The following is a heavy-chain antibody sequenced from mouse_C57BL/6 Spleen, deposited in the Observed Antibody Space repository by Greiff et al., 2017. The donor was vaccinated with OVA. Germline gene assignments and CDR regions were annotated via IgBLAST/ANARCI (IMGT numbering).Heavy chain of an antibody. CDR2: IDPETGGT. CDR1: GYTFTDYE. J-gene: IGHJ3*01. V-gene: IGHV1-15*01. Sequence: VKLQESGAELVRPGASVTLSCKASGYTFTDYEMHWVKQTPVHGLEWIGAIDPETGGTAYNQKFKGKAILTADKSSSTAYMELRSLTSEDSAVYYCTRSAVSAYWGQGTLVTVSA. D-gene: IGHD3-3*01. CDR3: TRSAVSAY.